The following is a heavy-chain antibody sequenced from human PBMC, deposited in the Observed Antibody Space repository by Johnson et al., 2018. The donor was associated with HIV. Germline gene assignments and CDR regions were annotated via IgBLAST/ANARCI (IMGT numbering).Heavy chain of an antibody. CDR1: EFTFSSYW. CDR3: ARDRRNRQWQRLDAFDI. D-gene: IGHD6-19*01. Sequence: EMQLVESGGGLVRPGGSLRLSCDASEFTFSSYWMNWVRQAPGRGLEWVANIKQDGREKYYVDSVKGRLTISRDNANNSLHLQMNSLRAEDTAFYYCARDRRNRQWQRLDAFDIWGQGTMVIVSS. V-gene: IGHV3-7*05. J-gene: IGHJ3*02. CDR2: IKQDGREK.